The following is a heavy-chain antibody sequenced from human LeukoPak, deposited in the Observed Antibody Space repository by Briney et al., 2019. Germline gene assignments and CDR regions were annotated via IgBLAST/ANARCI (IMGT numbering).Heavy chain of an antibody. CDR2: IYSDNT. V-gene: IGHV3-53*01. CDR3: AKDGDGISPPFDY. Sequence: GGSLRLSCTVSGFTVSSNSMSWVRQAPGKGLEWVSFIYSDNTHYSDSVKGRFTISRDNSKNTLYLQMNSLRAEDTAVYYCAKDGDGISPPFDYWGQGTLVTVSS. D-gene: IGHD7-27*01. CDR1: GFTVSSNS. J-gene: IGHJ4*02.